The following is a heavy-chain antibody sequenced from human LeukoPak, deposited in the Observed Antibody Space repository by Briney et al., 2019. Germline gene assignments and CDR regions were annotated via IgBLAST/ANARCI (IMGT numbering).Heavy chain of an antibody. Sequence: ASVKVSCKASGYTFTGCYMHWVRQAPGQGLEWMGWINPNSGGTNYAQKFQGRVTMTRDTSISTAYMELSRLRSDDTAVYYCAREGYSSGNFDYWGQGTLVTVSS. CDR1: GYTFTGCY. D-gene: IGHD6-19*01. V-gene: IGHV1-2*02. CDR2: INPNSGGT. CDR3: AREGYSSGNFDY. J-gene: IGHJ4*02.